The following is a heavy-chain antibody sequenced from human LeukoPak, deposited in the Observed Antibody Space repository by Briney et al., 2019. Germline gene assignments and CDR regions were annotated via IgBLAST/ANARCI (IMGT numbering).Heavy chain of an antibody. J-gene: IGHJ4*02. V-gene: IGHV4-59*01. CDR3: ARRPTRYYFDY. D-gene: IGHD1-1*01. CDR2: IFYSGST. Sequence: SETLSLTCTASGGSISNYYWSWIRQSPGKGLQWIGYIFYSGSTNYYPSLKSRVTISVDTSKNQFSRNLPSVTAADTYLYDRARRPTRYYFDYWGKGTVVTVSS. CDR1: GGSISNYY.